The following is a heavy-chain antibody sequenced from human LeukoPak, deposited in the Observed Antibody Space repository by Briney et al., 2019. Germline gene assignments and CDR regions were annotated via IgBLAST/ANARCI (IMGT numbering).Heavy chain of an antibody. V-gene: IGHV5-51*01. CDR3: TRGCSGGSCSRDAMDV. CDR2: IFPIDSET. CDR1: GYSFSSDC. J-gene: IGHJ6*02. Sequence: GESLKISCKASGYSFSSDCIAGVRQMPGKGLEWMGIIFPIDSETTYSPSFQGQVTISADKSISTAYLQWSSLKASDTAMYYCTRGCSGGSCSRDAMDVWGQGTMVTVSS. D-gene: IGHD2-15*01.